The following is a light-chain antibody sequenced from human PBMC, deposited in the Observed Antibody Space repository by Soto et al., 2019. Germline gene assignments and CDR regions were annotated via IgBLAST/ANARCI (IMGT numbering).Light chain of an antibody. CDR2: AAS. CDR1: QSISSY. Sequence: DVQMTQSPSSLSASVGDRVTITCRASQSISSYLNWYQQKPGKAPKLLIYAASSLQSGVPSRFSGGGSGTDFTLTISSLQPEDFATYYGQQSYRPYTCGQGTKLEIK. V-gene: IGKV1-39*01. CDR3: QQSYRPYT. J-gene: IGKJ2*01.